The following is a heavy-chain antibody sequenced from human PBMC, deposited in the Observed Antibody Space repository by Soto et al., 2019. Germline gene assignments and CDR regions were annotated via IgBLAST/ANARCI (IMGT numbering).Heavy chain of an antibody. CDR2: IIPIFGRA. CDR1: GGTFSGYA. V-gene: IGHV1-69*12. CDR3: AGAPTYSDNGMVVTARDGMDV. J-gene: IGHJ6*02. Sequence: QLQLVQSGAEVTKPGSSVKVSCKASGGTFSGYAFSWVRQAPGQGLEWMGGIIPIFGRANYAQKFQGSVTITADQATTTGNLELSSMRPEDTAVYSCAGAPTYSDNGMVVTARDGMDVWGQGTTVTVSS. D-gene: IGHD2-21*02.